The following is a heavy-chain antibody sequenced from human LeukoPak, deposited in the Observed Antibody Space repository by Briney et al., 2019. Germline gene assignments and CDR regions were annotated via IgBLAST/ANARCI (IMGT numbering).Heavy chain of an antibody. D-gene: IGHD6-13*01. Sequence: GGSLRLSCAASGFTFSSYAMGWVRQAPGKGLEWVANIKQDGSEKYYVDSVKGRFTISRDNAKNSLYLQMNSLRAEDTAVYYCARDLGIAAAGTNYWGQGTLVTVSS. V-gene: IGHV3-7*01. CDR3: ARDLGIAAAGTNY. J-gene: IGHJ4*02. CDR2: IKQDGSEK. CDR1: GFTFSSYA.